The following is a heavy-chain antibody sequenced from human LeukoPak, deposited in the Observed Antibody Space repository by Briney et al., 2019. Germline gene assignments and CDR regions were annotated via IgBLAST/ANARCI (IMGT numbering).Heavy chain of an antibody. Sequence: ASVKVSCKASGGTFSSYAISWVRQATGQGLEWMGWMNPNSGNTGYAQKFQGRVTMTRNTSISTAYMELSSLRSEDTAVYYCARAGPEVRDAFDIWGQGTMVTVSS. V-gene: IGHV1-8*02. CDR1: GGTFSSYA. CDR2: MNPNSGNT. J-gene: IGHJ3*02. D-gene: IGHD1-1*01. CDR3: ARAGPEVRDAFDI.